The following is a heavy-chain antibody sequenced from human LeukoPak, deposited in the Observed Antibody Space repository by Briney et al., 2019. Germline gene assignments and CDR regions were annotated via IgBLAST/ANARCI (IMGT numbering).Heavy chain of an antibody. Sequence: PGGSLRLSCAASGFTFSSYAMSWVRQAPGKGLEWVSAISGSGGSTHYADSVKGRFTISRDNAKNSLYLQMNSLRAEDTAVYYCARVGATPGAFDYWGQGTLVTVSS. V-gene: IGHV3-23*01. CDR1: GFTFSSYA. CDR3: ARVGATPGAFDY. CDR2: ISGSGGST. J-gene: IGHJ4*02. D-gene: IGHD1-26*01.